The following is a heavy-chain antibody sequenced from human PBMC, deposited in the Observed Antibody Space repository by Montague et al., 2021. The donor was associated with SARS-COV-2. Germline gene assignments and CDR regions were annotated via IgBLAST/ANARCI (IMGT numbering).Heavy chain of an antibody. V-gene: IGHV3-23*01. J-gene: IGHJ4*02. Sequence: SLSLSCSASGFRFDTYGMSWVRQAPGHGLELFSSIRCDGDNTYYSGSVKGRFTISRDTSSNTLNLQMNSLRAEDTAIYFCSNQWGPATTTFDYWGQGTLVTVSS. CDR3: SNQWGPATTTFDY. CDR2: IRCDGDNT. CDR1: GFRFDTYG. D-gene: IGHD1/OR15-1a*01.